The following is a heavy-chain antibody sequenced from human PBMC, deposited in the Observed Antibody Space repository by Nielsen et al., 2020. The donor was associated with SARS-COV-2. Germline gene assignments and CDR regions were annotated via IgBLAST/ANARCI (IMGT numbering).Heavy chain of an antibody. D-gene: IGHD6-19*01. CDR2: ISSPSNYV. Sequence: GGSLRLSCVGSGFTFSSYGMTWFRQAPGKGLECVSCISSPSNYVHYADSVQGRFTISKDYLQINDLRAEDTAVYYCVRDRGSGWSRGRNYNYFGMDVWGQGTTVTVSS. CDR3: VRDRGSGWSRGRNYNYFGMDV. CDR1: GFTFSSYG. J-gene: IGHJ6*02. V-gene: IGHV3-21*01.